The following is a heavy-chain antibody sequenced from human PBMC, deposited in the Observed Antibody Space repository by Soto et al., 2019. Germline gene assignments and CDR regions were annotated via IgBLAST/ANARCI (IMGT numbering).Heavy chain of an antibody. D-gene: IGHD7-27*01. Sequence: QLQLQESGSGLVKPSQTLSLTCAVSGGAITRGVYCWSWIRHPPVKCLEWIGYVYHSGSTNYNPSVTSRVTRSVARYKNQFSLKLSSVTAADTAVYYCARGELGKGYYFAYCGQGTLVTVSS. V-gene: IGHV4-30-2*01. J-gene: IGHJ4*02. CDR1: GGAITRGVYC. CDR3: ARGELGKGYYFAY. CDR2: VYHSGST.